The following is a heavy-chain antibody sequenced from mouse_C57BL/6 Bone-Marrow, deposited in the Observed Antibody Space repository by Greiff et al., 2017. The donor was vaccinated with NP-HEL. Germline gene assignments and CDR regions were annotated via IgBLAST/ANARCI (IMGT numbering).Heavy chain of an antibody. D-gene: IGHD2-12*01. V-gene: IGHV1-82*01. CDR2: IYPGDGDT. Sequence: VKLQESGPELVKPGASVKISCKASGYAFSSSWMNWVKQRPGKGLEWIGRIYPGDGDTNYNGKFKGKATLTADKSSSTAYMQLSSLTSEDSAVYFCARSKESLRRGAWFAYWGQGTLVTVSA. J-gene: IGHJ3*01. CDR1: GYAFSSSW. CDR3: ARSKESLRRGAWFAY.